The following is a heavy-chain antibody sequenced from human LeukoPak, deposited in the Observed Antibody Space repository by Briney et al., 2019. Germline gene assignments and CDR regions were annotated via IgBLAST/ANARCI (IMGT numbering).Heavy chain of an antibody. CDR3: ARHGGIAAAGTFGFDP. CDR1: GYSFTSYW. CDR2: IYPGDSDT. D-gene: IGHD6-13*01. Sequence: GESLKVSCKGSGYSFTSYWIGWVRQTPGKGLEWMGIIYPGDSDTRYSPSFQGQVTISADKSISTAYLQWSSLKASDTAMYYCARHGGIAAAGTFGFDPWGQGTLVTVSS. J-gene: IGHJ5*02. V-gene: IGHV5-51*01.